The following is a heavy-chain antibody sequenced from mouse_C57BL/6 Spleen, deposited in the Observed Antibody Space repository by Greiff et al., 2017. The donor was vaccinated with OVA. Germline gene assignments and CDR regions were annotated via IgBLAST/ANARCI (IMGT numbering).Heavy chain of an antibody. J-gene: IGHJ3*01. V-gene: IGHV1-26*01. D-gene: IGHD2-12*01. CDR1: GYTFTDYY. CDR2: INPNNGGT. CDR3: ARDDRFAY. Sequence: EVQLQQSGPELVKPGASVKISCKASGYTFTDYYMNWVKQSHGKSLEWIGDINPNNGGTSYNQKFKGKATLTVDKSSSTAYMELRSLTSEDSAVYYCARDDRFAYWGQGTLVTVSA.